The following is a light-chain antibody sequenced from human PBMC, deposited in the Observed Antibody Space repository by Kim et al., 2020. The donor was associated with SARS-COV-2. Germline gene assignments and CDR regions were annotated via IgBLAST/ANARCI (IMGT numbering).Light chain of an antibody. CDR1: RSNVGTNT. Sequence: QSVLTQPPSASGTPGQRVTISCSGSRSNVGTNTVTWYQQLPGTAPKLLIYSNNQRPSGVPDRFSGSKSDTSASLAISGLRSEDEADYHCASWDDSLIGPVFGGGTKLTVL. CDR3: ASWDDSLIGPV. V-gene: IGLV1-44*01. J-gene: IGLJ3*02. CDR2: SNN.